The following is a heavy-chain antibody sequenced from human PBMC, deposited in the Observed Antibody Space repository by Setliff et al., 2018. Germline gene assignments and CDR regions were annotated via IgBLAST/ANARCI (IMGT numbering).Heavy chain of an antibody. J-gene: IGHJ5*01. Sequence: PSETLSLTCIVAGDSISNAGYYWGWIRQPPGKGLEWIGRIYNSGTTNYNPSLKSRVTISADTSDNSFSLNLFSVTAADTAVYYCAGRDYSGGDSWGHGTLVTVSS. CDR1: GDSISNAGYY. V-gene: IGHV4-39*02. CDR3: AGRDYSGGDS. CDR2: IYNSGTT. D-gene: IGHD4-4*01.